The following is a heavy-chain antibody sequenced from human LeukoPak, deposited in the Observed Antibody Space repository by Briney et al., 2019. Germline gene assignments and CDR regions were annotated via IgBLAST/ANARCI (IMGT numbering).Heavy chain of an antibody. J-gene: IGHJ4*02. CDR2: IIPHSGGT. D-gene: IGHD5-24*01. Sequence: ASVKVSCKASGYTFAGYYIHWVRQAPGQGLEWMGWIIPHSGGTNYAQKFQDRVTMTRDTSISTAYMELSRLRSGDTAVYYCARDGGDGYNPDRPTDWGQGTLVTVSS. V-gene: IGHV1-2*02. CDR1: GYTFAGYY. CDR3: ARDGGDGYNPDRPTD.